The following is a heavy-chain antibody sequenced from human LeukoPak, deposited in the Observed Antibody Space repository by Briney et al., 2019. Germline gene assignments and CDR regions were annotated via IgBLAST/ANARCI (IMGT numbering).Heavy chain of an antibody. V-gene: IGHV1-2*02. D-gene: IGHD5-18*01. CDR1: GYTFTDYY. Sequence: ASVKVSCKSSGYTFTDYYLHWVRQAPGQGLEWMGWITPKTGGTNYAQKFKGRVTMTRDTSISTVYMDLSGLRSDDTAVYYCARDHAYNYDFDCWGQGTLVTVSS. CDR2: ITPKTGGT. J-gene: IGHJ4*02. CDR3: ARDHAYNYDFDC.